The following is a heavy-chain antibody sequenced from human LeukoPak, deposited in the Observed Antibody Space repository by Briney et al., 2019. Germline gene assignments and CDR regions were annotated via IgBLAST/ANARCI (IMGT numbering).Heavy chain of an antibody. J-gene: IGHJ4*02. V-gene: IGHV3-48*04. CDR2: ISSSGRTK. CDR1: GFTFSNYW. Sequence: GGSLRLSCAASGFTFSNYWMGWVRQAPGKGLEWVSYISSSGRTKYYADSVKGRFTISRDNAKNSLYLQMNSLRAEDTAVYYCARGKWEPLDYWGQGTLVTVSS. CDR3: ARGKWEPLDY. D-gene: IGHD1-26*01.